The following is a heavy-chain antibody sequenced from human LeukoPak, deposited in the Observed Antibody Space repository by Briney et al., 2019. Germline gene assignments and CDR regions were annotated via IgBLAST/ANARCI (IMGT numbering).Heavy chain of an antibody. CDR3: AKDNGGSLVYFDY. J-gene: IGHJ4*02. CDR2: ISGHDGRT. D-gene: IGHD1-26*01. CDR1: GFTFSTYA. Sequence: GGSLRLSCAPSGFTFSTYAISWVRQPPGKGLEWFSAISGHDGRTYYAHSVKGRFASSRDNSKNTMYLQMNRLRAEDTAVYYCAKDNGGSLVYFDYWGQGTLVTVSS. V-gene: IGHV3-23*01.